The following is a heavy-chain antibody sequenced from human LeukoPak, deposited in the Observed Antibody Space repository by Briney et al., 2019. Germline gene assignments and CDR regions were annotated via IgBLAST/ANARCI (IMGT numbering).Heavy chain of an antibody. CDR2: INPNSGGT. D-gene: IGHD3-22*01. CDR3: ARERGDYYDSSGYYYGLDY. J-gene: IGHJ4*02. Sequence: ASVKVSCKASGYTFTGYYMHWVRQAPGQGLEWMGWINPNSGGTNYAQKVQGRVTMTRDTSISTAYMELSRLRSDDTAVYYCARERGDYYDSSGYYYGLDYWGQGTLVTVSA. V-gene: IGHV1-2*02. CDR1: GYTFTGYY.